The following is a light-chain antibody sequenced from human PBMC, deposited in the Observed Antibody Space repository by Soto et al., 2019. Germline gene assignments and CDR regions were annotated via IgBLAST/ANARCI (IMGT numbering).Light chain of an antibody. CDR1: TSDVAYYDL. CDR2: EVH. Sequence: QSALTQPASVSGSPGQSITISCAGTTSDVAYYDLVSWYQQHPGRAPKLLIYEVHKRPLGISVRFSGSKSGATASLTISGLLPEDEAVYFCCTYAGHVPKFGGGTKLTVL. V-gene: IGLV2-23*02. J-gene: IGLJ2*01. CDR3: CTYAGHVPK.